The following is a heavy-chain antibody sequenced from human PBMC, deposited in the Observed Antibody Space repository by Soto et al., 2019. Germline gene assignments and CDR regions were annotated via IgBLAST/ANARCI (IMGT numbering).Heavy chain of an antibody. J-gene: IGHJ4*03. CDR3: AKAKRGYSSSSFDC. CDR1: GFSFGGYA. D-gene: IGHD6-13*01. V-gene: IGHV3-23*01. CDR2: ISGSGATT. Sequence: EVQLLESGGGLVQPGGSLRLSCAASGFSFGGYAMNLVRQAPGKGLEWVSGISGSGATTYYADSVKGRFTISRDNSKTTLFLQMNSLRTEATAVYYCAKAKRGYSSSSFDCWGQGTLVTVSS.